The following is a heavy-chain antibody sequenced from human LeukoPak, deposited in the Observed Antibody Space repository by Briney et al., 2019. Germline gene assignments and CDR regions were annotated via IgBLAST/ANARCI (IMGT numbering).Heavy chain of an antibody. J-gene: IGHJ3*01. CDR1: GGPFSDHY. V-gene: IGHV4-34*01. CDR3: ARNLAFDV. CDR2: INQSGGT. Sequence: PSETLSLTCAVHGGPFSDHYWSWIRQTPGKGLGWIGEINQSGGTNYNPALRSRVTISLDTSKNQFSLRLNSVTAADTAVYYCARNLAFDVWGQGTMVTVSS.